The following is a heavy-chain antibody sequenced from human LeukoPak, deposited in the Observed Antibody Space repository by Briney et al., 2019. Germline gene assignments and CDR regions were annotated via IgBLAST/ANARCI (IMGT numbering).Heavy chain of an antibody. J-gene: IGHJ4*02. CDR3: ARLPCTGGSCSKTFDY. Sequence: GESLKISCQGSGYSFSSYWIGWARQMPGKGLEWMGLINAADSDTRYSPSFQGQVLISVDKSISTAYLQWGNLKATDTALYYCARLPCTGGSCSKTFDYWGQGTLVTVYS. V-gene: IGHV5-51*01. CDR2: INAADSDT. CDR1: GYSFSSYW. D-gene: IGHD2-15*01.